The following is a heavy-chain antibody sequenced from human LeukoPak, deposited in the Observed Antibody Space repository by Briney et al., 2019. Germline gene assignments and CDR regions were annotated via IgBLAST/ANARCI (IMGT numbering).Heavy chain of an antibody. D-gene: IGHD2-15*01. Sequence: SETLSLTCIVSGGSINSYWSWIRQPAGKGLEWIGRVYNSGSTSYNPSLKSRVTISIDTSKNQFSLKLSSVTAADTAVYYCARWWGYCSGGSCYSGFFAGVIDYWGQGTLVTVSS. CDR1: GGSINSY. CDR2: VYNSGST. J-gene: IGHJ4*02. V-gene: IGHV4-4*07. CDR3: ARWWGYCSGGSCYSGFFAGVIDY.